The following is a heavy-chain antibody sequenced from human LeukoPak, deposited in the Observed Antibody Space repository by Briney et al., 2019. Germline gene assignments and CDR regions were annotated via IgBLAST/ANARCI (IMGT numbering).Heavy chain of an antibody. CDR2: ISYDGSNK. J-gene: IGHJ6*02. D-gene: IGHD2/OR15-2a*01. V-gene: IGHV3-30*18. CDR3: AKMGYYFGYYGMDV. CDR1: GFTFSSYG. Sequence: PGRSLRLSCAASGFTFSSYGMHWVRQAPGKGLEWVAVISYDGSNKYYADSVKGRFTISRDNSKNTLYLQMNSLRAEDTAVYYCAKMGYYFGYYGMDVWGQGTTVTVSS.